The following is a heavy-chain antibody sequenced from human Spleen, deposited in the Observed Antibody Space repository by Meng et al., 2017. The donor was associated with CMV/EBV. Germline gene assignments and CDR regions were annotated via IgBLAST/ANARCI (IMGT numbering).Heavy chain of an antibody. CDR1: GYTFTGYY. CDR2: INPNSGAT. D-gene: IGHD2-2*01. CDR3: ARMAPAAVRGRYHYYGMDV. V-gene: IGHV1-2*02. J-gene: IGHJ6*02. Sequence: ASVKVSCKASGYTFTGYYIHWVRQAPGQGLEWMGWINPNSGATGSAHKFQGRVTMTRDTSISTAYMELSRLISDDTAVYYCARMAPAAVRGRYHYYGMDVWGQGTTVTVSS.